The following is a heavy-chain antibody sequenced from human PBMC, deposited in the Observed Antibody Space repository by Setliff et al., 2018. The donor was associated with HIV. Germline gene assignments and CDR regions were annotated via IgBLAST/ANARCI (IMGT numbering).Heavy chain of an antibody. CDR2: INHSGST. D-gene: IGHD3-22*01. J-gene: IGHJ3*02. CDR1: GGSLSGHY. Sequence: PSETLSLTCAVYGGSLSGHYWTWIRQPPGKGLEWIGEINHSGSTSYSPSLKSRVTISVDTSKNQFSLKLSSVTAADTAVYYCARRSLEYYYDSSATGAFDIWGQGTMVTV. V-gene: IGHV4-34*01. CDR3: ARRSLEYYYDSSATGAFDI.